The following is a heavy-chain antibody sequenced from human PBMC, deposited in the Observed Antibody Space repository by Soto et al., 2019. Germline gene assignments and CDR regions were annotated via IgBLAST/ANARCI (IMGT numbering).Heavy chain of an antibody. Sequence: PGGSLRLSCVASGFTFSSYAMNWVRQAPGKGLEWVSAISGSGDSTFYADSVRGRFTISRDNSKSTLYLQMNSLRAEDTAEYYCAKDVGKDMVYDIYDMDVWGQGTTVTVSS. D-gene: IGHD5-18*01. V-gene: IGHV3-23*01. CDR2: ISGSGDST. CDR3: AKDVGKDMVYDIYDMDV. J-gene: IGHJ6*02. CDR1: GFTFSSYA.